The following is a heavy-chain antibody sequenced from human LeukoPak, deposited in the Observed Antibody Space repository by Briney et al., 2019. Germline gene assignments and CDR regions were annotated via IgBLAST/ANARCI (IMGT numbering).Heavy chain of an antibody. V-gene: IGHV4-39*07. CDR2: IYYGGSA. CDR1: GGSVSSGTYY. CDR3: ARADLRGYSLDY. Sequence: AETLSLTCTVSGGSVSSGTYYWSWIRQPPGKGLEWIGNIYYGGSAYCNPSLTSRVTMSVHTSKNQFSLTLSSATAADTAVYYCARADLRGYSLDYWGQGTLVTVSS. D-gene: IGHD5-18*01. J-gene: IGHJ4*02.